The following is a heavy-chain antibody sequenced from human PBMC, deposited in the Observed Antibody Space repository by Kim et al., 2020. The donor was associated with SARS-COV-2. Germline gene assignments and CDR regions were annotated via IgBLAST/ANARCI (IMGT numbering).Heavy chain of an antibody. Sequence: SRVTISVDTSKNQFSLKLSSVTAADTAVYYCAREDWTQQRGYYYYYYMDVWGKGTTVTVSS. V-gene: IGHV4-31*02. D-gene: IGHD1-1*01. J-gene: IGHJ6*03. CDR3: AREDWTQQRGYYYYYYMDV.